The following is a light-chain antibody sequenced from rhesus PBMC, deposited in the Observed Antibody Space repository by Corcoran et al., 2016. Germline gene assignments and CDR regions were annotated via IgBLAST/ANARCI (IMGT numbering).Light chain of an antibody. V-gene: IGKV1-74*01. CDR2: KTS. CDR3: QHNYGTPWT. Sequence: DIQLTQSPSSLSASVGDRVTITCRASENLNNYLTWYQQKPGQAPNLLMSKTSTLQMGAPTRFSGSGSGTDYTFTISSLQPEDFATYYCQHNYGTPWTFGQGTKVEIK. J-gene: IGKJ1*01. CDR1: ENLNNY.